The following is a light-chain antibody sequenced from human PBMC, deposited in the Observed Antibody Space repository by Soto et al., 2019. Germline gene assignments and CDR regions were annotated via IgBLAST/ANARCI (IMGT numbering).Light chain of an antibody. CDR3: AAWDAPLSAFV. V-gene: IGLV1-47*02. CDR1: DSNIGSNS. J-gene: IGLJ1*01. CDR2: YNN. Sequence: QSVLTQPPSASGTAGQVVTISCSGGDSNIGSNSVYWYQHLPRMAPKLLIYYNNQRPSGVPDRFSGSRSGTSASLAIVGLRSEDEAVYYCAAWDAPLSAFVFGNGAKLTVL.